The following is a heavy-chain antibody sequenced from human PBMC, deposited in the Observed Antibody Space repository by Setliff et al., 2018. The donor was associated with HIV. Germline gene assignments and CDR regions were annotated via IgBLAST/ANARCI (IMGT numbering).Heavy chain of an antibody. Sequence: TSETLSLTCAVYGGSLNDYSWNWIRQPPGKGLEWIGEISYSGSTVYNPSLKSRVTMSVDASKNQFYLHLSSVTAADTAVYYCARDPNTGWYYLDFWGPGALVTVSS. CDR3: ARDPNTGWYYLDF. CDR1: GGSLNDYS. V-gene: IGHV4-34*10. CDR2: ISYSGST. J-gene: IGHJ4*02. D-gene: IGHD6-19*01.